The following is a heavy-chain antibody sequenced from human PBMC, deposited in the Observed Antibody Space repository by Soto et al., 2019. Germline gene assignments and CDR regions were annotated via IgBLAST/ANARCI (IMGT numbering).Heavy chain of an antibody. D-gene: IGHD3-10*01. CDR1: GYTFTSYG. J-gene: IGHJ6*02. V-gene: IGHV1-18*04. CDR3: ARAGKYYYGSGSPYYYGMDV. Sequence: QVQLVQSGAEVKKPGASVKVSCKASGYTFTSYGVSWVRQAPGQGLEWMGWISGYNGNTNYAQKLQRRVTRTTDTSTRTDYMEMRSLRSDDTAVYYCARAGKYYYGSGSPYYYGMDVWGQGITVTVSS. CDR2: ISGYNGNT.